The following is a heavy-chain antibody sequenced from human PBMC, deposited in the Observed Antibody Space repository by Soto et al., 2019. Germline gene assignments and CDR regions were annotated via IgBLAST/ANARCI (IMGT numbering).Heavy chain of an antibody. CDR2: INAGNGNT. V-gene: IGHV1-3*01. CDR3: ARNRRALVVYWDY. D-gene: IGHD2-8*02. CDR1: GYTFTSYA. J-gene: IGHJ4*02. Sequence: GASMKVSCKASGYTFTSYAMHWVRQAPGQRLEWMGWINAGNGNTKYSQKFQGRVTITRDTSASTAYMELSSLRSEDTAVYYCARNRRALVVYWDYWGQGTLVTVSS.